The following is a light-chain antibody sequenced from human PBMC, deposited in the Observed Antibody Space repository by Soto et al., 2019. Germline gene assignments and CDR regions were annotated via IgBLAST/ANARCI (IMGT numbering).Light chain of an antibody. V-gene: IGLV1-47*01. Sequence: QSVLTQPPSASGTPGQRITISCSGSSSNIGKTYVYWYQQFPGTAPKLLIYKNNQRPSGVPDRFSGSKSGTSASLAISGLRSEDEADYYCASWDDTLSGRLFGGGTKVTVL. CDR3: ASWDDTLSGRL. CDR1: SSNIGKTY. J-gene: IGLJ2*01. CDR2: KNN.